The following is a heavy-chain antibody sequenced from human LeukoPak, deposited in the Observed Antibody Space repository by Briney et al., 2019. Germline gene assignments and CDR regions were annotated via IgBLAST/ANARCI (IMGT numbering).Heavy chain of an antibody. V-gene: IGHV1-3*01. D-gene: IGHD3-9*01. CDR1: GYTSTDYT. CDR2: INAGNGKA. J-gene: IGHJ4*02. Sequence: ASVKVSCKASGYTSTDYTMHWVRQAPGQRLEWMGWINAGNGKANYSQKFRGRVTLTRDTSASTAYMELSSLRSEDTAVYYCARGYYDLLTGHVVTYYFDYWGQGTLVTVSS. CDR3: ARGYYDLLTGHVVTYYFDY.